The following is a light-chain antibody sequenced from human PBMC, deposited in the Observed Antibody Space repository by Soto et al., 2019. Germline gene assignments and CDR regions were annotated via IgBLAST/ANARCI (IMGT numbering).Light chain of an antibody. Sequence: QLVLTQSSSASASLGSSVKLTCTLSSGHSSYIIAWHQQQPGKAPRYLMKLEGSGSYNKGSGVPDRFSGSSSGADRYLTICIPHSEGGGDYYFEPWVRNTHVVFGGGTTVPVL. CDR1: SGHSSYI. V-gene: IGLV4-60*03. CDR3: EPWVRNTHVV. J-gene: IGLJ2*01. CDR2: LEGSGSY.